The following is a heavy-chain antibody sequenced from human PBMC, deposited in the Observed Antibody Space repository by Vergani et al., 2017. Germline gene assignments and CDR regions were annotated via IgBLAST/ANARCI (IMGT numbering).Heavy chain of an antibody. D-gene: IGHD3-22*01. V-gene: IGHV4-39*02. CDR2: IYYSGST. CDR3: AKDVYDYDSSGYYWAPDY. CDR1: GGSISSSSYY. J-gene: IGHJ4*02. Sequence: QLQLQESGPGLVKPSETLSLTCTVSGGSISSSSYYWGWIRQPPGKGLEWIGSIYYSGSTYYNPSLKSRVTISVDTSKNQFSLKLSSVTAADTAVYYCAKDVYDYDSSGYYWAPDYWGQGTLVTVSS.